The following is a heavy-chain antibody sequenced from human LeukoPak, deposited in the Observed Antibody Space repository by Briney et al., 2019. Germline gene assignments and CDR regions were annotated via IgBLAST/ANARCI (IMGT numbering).Heavy chain of an antibody. CDR2: INPNSGGT. V-gene: IGHV1-2*02. Sequence: ASVKVSCKASGYTFTGYYMHWVRQAPGQGLEWMGWINPNSGGTNYAQKFQGRVTMTRDTSISTAYMELSRLRADDTAVYYCARVAYNWHYGWLDPWGQGTLVPVSS. CDR3: ARVAYNWHYGWLDP. CDR1: GYTFTGYY. D-gene: IGHD1-7*01. J-gene: IGHJ5*02.